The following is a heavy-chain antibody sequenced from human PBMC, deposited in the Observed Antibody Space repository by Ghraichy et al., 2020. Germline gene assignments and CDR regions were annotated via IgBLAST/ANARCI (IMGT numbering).Heavy chain of an antibody. V-gene: IGHV3-7*04. J-gene: IGHJ3*02. CDR2: IKPDGSEK. CDR1: GFTFSSYW. CDR3: ARGDYYDSSDYWVDAFDI. D-gene: IGHD3-22*01. Sequence: GESLNISCAASGFTFSSYWMSWVRQAPGKGLEWVANIKPDGSEKFYVDSVKGRFTLSRDNAKKSLHLQMNSLRAEDTAVYYCARGDYYDSSDYWVDAFDIWGQGTMVTVSS.